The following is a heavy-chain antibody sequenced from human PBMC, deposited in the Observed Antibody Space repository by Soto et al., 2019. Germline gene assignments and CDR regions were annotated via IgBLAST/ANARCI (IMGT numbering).Heavy chain of an antibody. Sequence: QVQLQESGPGLVKPSETLSLTCTVSGGSISSYYWSWIRQPPGKGLEWIGYIYYSGSTNYNPSLKSRVNISVDTSNNQFSLQLSSVTAADTAVYYCARHPNYYYGSGSSYYYYYYGMDVWGQGTTVTVSS. CDR2: IYYSGST. V-gene: IGHV4-59*08. D-gene: IGHD3-10*01. J-gene: IGHJ6*02. CDR1: GGSISSYY. CDR3: ARHPNYYYGSGSSYYYYYYGMDV.